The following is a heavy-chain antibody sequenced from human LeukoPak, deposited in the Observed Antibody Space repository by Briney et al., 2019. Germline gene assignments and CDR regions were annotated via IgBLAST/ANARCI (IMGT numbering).Heavy chain of an antibody. D-gene: IGHD3-10*01. CDR3: ARANDYYGSGSYYTDLSFNY. Sequence: GASVKVSCKASGYTFTSYYMHWVRQAPGQGLEWMGIINHSGGSTSYAQKFQGRVTMTRDTSTSTVYMELSSLRSEDTAVYYCARANDYYGSGSYYTDLSFNYWGQGTLVTVSS. CDR1: GYTFTSYY. V-gene: IGHV1-46*01. CDR2: INHSGGST. J-gene: IGHJ4*02.